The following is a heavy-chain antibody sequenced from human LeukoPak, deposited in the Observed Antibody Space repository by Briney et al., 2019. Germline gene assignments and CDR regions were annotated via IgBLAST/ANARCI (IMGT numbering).Heavy chain of an antibody. CDR1: GFTFSSYW. J-gene: IGHJ4*02. V-gene: IGHV3-30*03. CDR3: ASEIIFGSFDY. D-gene: IGHD3-3*01. CDR2: ISYDGSNK. Sequence: SGGSLRLSCAASGFTFSSYWMHWVRQAPGKGLEWVAVISYDGSNKYYADSVKGRFTISRDNSKNTLYLQMNSLRAEDTAVYYCASEIIFGSFDYWGQGTLVTVSS.